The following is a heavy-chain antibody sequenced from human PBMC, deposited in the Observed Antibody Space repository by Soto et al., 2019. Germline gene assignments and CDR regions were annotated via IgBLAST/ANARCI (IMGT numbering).Heavy chain of an antibody. V-gene: IGHV3-23*01. CDR1: GFTFSSYA. J-gene: IGHJ4*02. D-gene: IGHD4-17*01. Sequence: GGSLRLSCAASGFTFSSYAMSWVRQAPGKGLEWVSAVSVSDDSTYYADSVKGRFTLSRDISKNTLYLQMNSLRAEDTAVYYCANDYFGDYGYFDYWGQGTLVTVSS. CDR2: VSVSDDST. CDR3: ANDYFGDYGYFDY.